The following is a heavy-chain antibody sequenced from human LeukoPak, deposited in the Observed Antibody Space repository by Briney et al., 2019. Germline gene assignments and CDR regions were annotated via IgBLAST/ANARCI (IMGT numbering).Heavy chain of an antibody. V-gene: IGHV1-69*05. CDR2: IIPIFGTA. D-gene: IGHD4-17*01. CDR3: ARVLDYGDYSFPNWFDP. CDR1: PGTFSSYA. Sequence: ASVKVSCKASPGTFSSYAISWVRQAPGQGLEWMGGIIPIFGTANYAQKFQGRVTITTDESTSTAYMELSSLRSEDTAVYYCARVLDYGDYSFPNWFDPWGQGTLVTVSS. J-gene: IGHJ5*02.